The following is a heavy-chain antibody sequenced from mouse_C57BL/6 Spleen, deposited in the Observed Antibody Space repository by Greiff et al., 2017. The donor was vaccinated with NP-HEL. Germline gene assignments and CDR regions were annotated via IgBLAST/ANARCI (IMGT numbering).Heavy chain of an antibody. CDR2: IHPNSGST. CDR1: GYTFTSYW. D-gene: IGHD2-5*01. J-gene: IGHJ3*01. CDR3: ARQGYSNSFAY. Sequence: QVQLQQPGAELVKPGASVKLSCKASGYTFTSYWMHWVKQRPGQGLEWIGMIHPNSGSTKYNEKFKSKATLTVDKSSSTAYMQLSSLTSEDSAVYYCARQGYSNSFAYWGQGTLVTVSA. V-gene: IGHV1-64*01.